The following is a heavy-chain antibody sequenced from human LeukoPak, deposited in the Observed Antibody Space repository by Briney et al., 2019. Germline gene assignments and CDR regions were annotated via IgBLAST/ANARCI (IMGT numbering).Heavy chain of an antibody. V-gene: IGHV3-74*01. CDR1: GFIFSNYW. CDR2: VNTDGSIT. Sequence: PGGSLRLSCAASGFIFSNYWMHWVRQVPGKGLVWVSRVNTDGSITTYAVSVKGRFTISRDNAKNTLYLQMNSLRAEDTAVYYCARGRLYTSTWLMGNWGQGTLVTVSS. J-gene: IGHJ4*02. D-gene: IGHD5/OR15-5a*01. CDR3: ARGRLYTSTWLMGN.